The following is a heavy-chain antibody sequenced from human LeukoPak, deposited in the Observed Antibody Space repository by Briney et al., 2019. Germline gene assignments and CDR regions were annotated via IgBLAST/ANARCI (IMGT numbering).Heavy chain of an antibody. V-gene: IGHV4-31*03. CDR2: IYYSGST. CDR3: ARGQYYDFWSGYYTQYYYYGMDV. J-gene: IGHJ6*02. CDR1: GGSISSGGYY. Sequence: SQTLSLTCTVSGGSISSGGYYWSWIRRHPGKGLEWIGYIYYSGSTYYNPSLKSRVTISVDTSKNQFSLKLSSVTAADTAVYYCARGQYYDFWSGYYTQYYYYGMDVWGQGTTVTVSS. D-gene: IGHD3-3*01.